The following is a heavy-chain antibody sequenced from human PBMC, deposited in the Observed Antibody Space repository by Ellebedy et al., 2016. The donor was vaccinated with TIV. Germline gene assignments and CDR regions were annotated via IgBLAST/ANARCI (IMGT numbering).Heavy chain of an antibody. CDR1: GYTFTGYY. J-gene: IGHJ4*02. CDR3: ARHLGYDSSLSGSRGFDY. CDR2: INPNSGGT. D-gene: IGHD3-22*01. V-gene: IGHV1-2*02. Sequence: ASVKVSCKASGYTFTGYYMHWVRQAPGQGLEWMGWINPNSGGTNYAQKFQGRVTMTRDTSISTAYMELSRLRSDDTAVYYCARHLGYDSSLSGSRGFDYWGQGTLVTVSS.